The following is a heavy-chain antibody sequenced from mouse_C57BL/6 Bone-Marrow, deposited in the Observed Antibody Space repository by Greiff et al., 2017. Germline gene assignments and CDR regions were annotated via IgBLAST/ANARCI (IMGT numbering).Heavy chain of an antibody. CDR3: ANPWGFAY. J-gene: IGHJ3*01. D-gene: IGHD4-1*01. V-gene: IGHV5-6*01. CDR1: GFTFSSYG. CDR2: ISSGGSYT. Sequence: DVQLQESGGDLVKPGGSLKLSCAASGFTFSSYGMSWVRQTPDKRLEWVATISSGGSYTYYPDSVKGRFTISRDNAKNTLYLQMSSLKSEDTAMYYCANPWGFAYWGQGTLVTVSA.